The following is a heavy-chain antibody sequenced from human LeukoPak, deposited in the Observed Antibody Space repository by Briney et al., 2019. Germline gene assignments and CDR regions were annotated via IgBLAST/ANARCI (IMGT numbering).Heavy chain of an antibody. Sequence: GGSLRLSCAASGFTFSSYGMHWVRQAPGKGLEWVAVIWYDGSNKYYADSVKGRFTISRDNSKNTLYLQMNSLRAEDTAVYYCARGNSGYDCFDYWGQGTLVTASS. D-gene: IGHD5-12*01. J-gene: IGHJ4*02. CDR2: IWYDGSNK. CDR1: GFTFSSYG. V-gene: IGHV3-33*01. CDR3: ARGNSGYDCFDY.